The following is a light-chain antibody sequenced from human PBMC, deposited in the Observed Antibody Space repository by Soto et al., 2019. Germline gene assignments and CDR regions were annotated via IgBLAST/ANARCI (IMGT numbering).Light chain of an antibody. CDR2: GNS. CDR3: QSYDSSLRGAV. V-gene: IGLV1-40*01. CDR1: TSNLGADYH. Sequence: QSVLTQPPSVSGAPGQRVTISCTGSTSNLGADYHVHWYQKFPGVAPKLLIFGNSNRPSGVPDRISGSKSGTSASLAIIGLQPEDEADYYCQSYDSSLRGAVFGGGTKVTVL. J-gene: IGLJ3*02.